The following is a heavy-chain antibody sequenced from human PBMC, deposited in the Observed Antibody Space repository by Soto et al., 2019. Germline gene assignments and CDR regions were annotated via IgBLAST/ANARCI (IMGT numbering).Heavy chain of an antibody. Sequence: PGGSLRLSCAASGFTFDDYAMHWVRQAPGKGLEWVSGISWNSGSIGYADSVKGRFTISRDNAKNSLYLQMNSLRAEDTALYYCAKANYRAWWFDPWGQGTLVTVSS. D-gene: IGHD3-10*01. CDR1: GFTFDDYA. V-gene: IGHV3-9*01. CDR2: ISWNSGSI. CDR3: AKANYRAWWFDP. J-gene: IGHJ5*02.